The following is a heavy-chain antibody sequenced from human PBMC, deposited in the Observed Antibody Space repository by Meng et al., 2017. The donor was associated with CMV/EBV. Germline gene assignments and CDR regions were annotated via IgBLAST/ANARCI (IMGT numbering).Heavy chain of an antibody. CDR3: AKPTYCGGDCYWALFDY. CDR1: GFTFSSYA. D-gene: IGHD2-21*01. Sequence: GESLKISCAASGFTFSSYAMSWVRQAPGKGLEWASAISGSGGSTYYADSVKGRFTISRDNSKNTLYLQMNSLRAEDTAVYYCAKPTYCGGDCYWALFDYWGQGTLVTVSS. V-gene: IGHV3-23*01. J-gene: IGHJ4*02. CDR2: ISGSGGST.